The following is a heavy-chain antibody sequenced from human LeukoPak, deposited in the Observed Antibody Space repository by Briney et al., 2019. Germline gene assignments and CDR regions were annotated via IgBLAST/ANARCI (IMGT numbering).Heavy chain of an antibody. CDR1: GFTFSSYG. J-gene: IGHJ6*04. D-gene: IGHD5-12*01. V-gene: IGHV3-30*03. CDR2: ISYDGSNK. Sequence: PGGSLRLSCAASGFTFSSYGMHWVRQAPGKGLEWVAVISYDGSNKYYADSVKGRFTISRDDSKNTLYLQMNSLRAEDTAVYYCARDILAGYYYYGMDVWGKGTTVTVSS. CDR3: ARDILAGYYYYGMDV.